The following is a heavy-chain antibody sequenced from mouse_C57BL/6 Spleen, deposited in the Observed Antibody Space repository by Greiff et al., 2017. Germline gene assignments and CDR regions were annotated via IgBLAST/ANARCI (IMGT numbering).Heavy chain of an antibody. CDR1: GYTFTDYY. Sequence: QVQLQQSGAELVRPGASVKLSCKASGYTFTDYYINWVKQRPGQGLEWIARIYPGSGNTYYNEKFKGKATLTAEKSSSTAYMQLSSLTSEDSAVYFCARERVTTVVDYFDYWGQGTTLTVSS. CDR2: IYPGSGNT. D-gene: IGHD1-1*01. V-gene: IGHV1-76*01. CDR3: ARERVTTVVDYFDY. J-gene: IGHJ2*01.